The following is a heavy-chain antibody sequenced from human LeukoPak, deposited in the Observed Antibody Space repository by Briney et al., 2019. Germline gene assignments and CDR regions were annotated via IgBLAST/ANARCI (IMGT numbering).Heavy chain of an antibody. Sequence: SETLSLTCTVPGGSISSGGYYWSWIRQPPGKGLEWIGYTYHSGSTYYNPSLKSRVTISVDTSKNQFSLKLSSVTAADTAVYYCARSTYYYDSSGPWGFDIWGQGTMVTVSS. CDR2: TYHSGST. V-gene: IGHV4-30-2*01. CDR3: ARSTYYYDSSGPWGFDI. D-gene: IGHD3-22*01. J-gene: IGHJ3*02. CDR1: GGSISSGGYY.